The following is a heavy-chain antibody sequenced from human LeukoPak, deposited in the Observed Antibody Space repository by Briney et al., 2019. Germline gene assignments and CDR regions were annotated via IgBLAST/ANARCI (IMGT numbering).Heavy chain of an antibody. Sequence: GGSLRLSCAASGFTFNRFTMNWVRQAPGKGLEWVSYISSSGFNIYYADSVKGRFTISRDNAKNSLYLQMNSLRAEDTAVYYCAGQSRLGYCSGGSCYSQPFDPWGQGTLVTVSS. CDR2: ISSSGFNI. V-gene: IGHV3-48*04. D-gene: IGHD2-15*01. CDR1: GFTFNRFT. J-gene: IGHJ5*02. CDR3: AGQSRLGYCSGGSCYSQPFDP.